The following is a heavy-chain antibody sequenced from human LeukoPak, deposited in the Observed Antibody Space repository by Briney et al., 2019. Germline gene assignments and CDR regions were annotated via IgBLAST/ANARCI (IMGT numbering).Heavy chain of an antibody. CDR3: AAYYYGSGSYHWFDP. J-gene: IGHJ5*02. D-gene: IGHD3-10*01. Sequence: PSETLSLTCAVYGGSFSGYYWSWIRKPPGKGLEWIGEINHSGSTNYNPSLKSRVTISVDTSKNQFSLKLSSVTAADTAVYYCAAYYYGSGSYHWFDPWGQGTLVTVSS. V-gene: IGHV4-34*01. CDR1: GGSFSGYY. CDR2: INHSGST.